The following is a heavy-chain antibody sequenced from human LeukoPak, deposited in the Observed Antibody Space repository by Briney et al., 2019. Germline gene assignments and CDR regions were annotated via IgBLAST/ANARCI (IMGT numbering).Heavy chain of an antibody. CDR2: MNPNSGNT. Sequence: ASVKVSCKASGYTFTSYDINWVRQATGQGLEWMGWMNPNSGNTGYAQKFQGRVTITRNTSISTAYMELSSLRSEDTAVYYCARGSSWYNWFDPWGQGTLATVSS. CDR3: ARGSSWYNWFDP. D-gene: IGHD6-13*01. CDR1: GYTFTSYD. J-gene: IGHJ5*02. V-gene: IGHV1-8*03.